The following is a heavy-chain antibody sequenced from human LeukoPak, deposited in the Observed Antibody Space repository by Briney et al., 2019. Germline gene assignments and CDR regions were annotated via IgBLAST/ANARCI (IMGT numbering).Heavy chain of an antibody. D-gene: IGHD4-17*01. V-gene: IGHV3-23*01. Sequence: GGSLRLSCAASGFIFGSFAMSWVRQAPGKGPEWVSAISGSGDSTYYADSVKGRFTISRDNSKNTLYLQMNSLRAEDTAVYYCAKASDYGDFGYWGQGTLVTVSS. CDR3: AKASDYGDFGY. J-gene: IGHJ4*02. CDR2: ISGSGDST. CDR1: GFIFGSFA.